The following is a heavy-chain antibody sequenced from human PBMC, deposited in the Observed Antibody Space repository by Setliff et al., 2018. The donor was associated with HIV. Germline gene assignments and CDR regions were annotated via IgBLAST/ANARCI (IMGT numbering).Heavy chain of an antibody. D-gene: IGHD2-15*01. V-gene: IGHV4-39*01. CDR1: GGSISSSSYY. Sequence: SETLSLTCTVSGGSISSSSYYWGWIRQPPGKGLEWIGSIHYSGSTYYNPSLTSRVTISVYTSNNQFSLKLSSVTAADTAVYYCASHVDIVVVVAAPSFDYWGQGTLVTVSS. CDR3: ASHVDIVVVVAAPSFDY. J-gene: IGHJ4*02. CDR2: IHYSGST.